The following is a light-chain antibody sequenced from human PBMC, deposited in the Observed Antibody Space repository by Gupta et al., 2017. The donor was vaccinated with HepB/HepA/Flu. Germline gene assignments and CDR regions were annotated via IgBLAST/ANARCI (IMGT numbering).Light chain of an antibody. CDR2: DVS. Sequence: QSDLTQPASGSESPGQSITIPCTGTSSDVGGYNYVSWYQQHPGKAPKLMIYDVSNRPSGVSNRFSGSKSGNTASLTISGLQAEDEADYYCSSYTSSSTPYVFGTGTKVTVL. V-gene: IGLV2-14*01. J-gene: IGLJ1*01. CDR1: SSDVGGYNY. CDR3: SSYTSSSTPYV.